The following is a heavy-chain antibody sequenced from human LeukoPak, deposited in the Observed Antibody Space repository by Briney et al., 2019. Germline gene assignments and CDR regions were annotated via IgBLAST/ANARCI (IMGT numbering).Heavy chain of an antibody. Sequence: SETLSLTCTVSGGSISSCYWSWIRQPPGKGLEWIGYIYYSGITNYNPSLKRRVTISGDTSKNQFSLKLSSVTAADAAVYYCARGGREVVAATAVDYWGQGTLVTVSS. CDR2: IYYSGIT. V-gene: IGHV4-59*01. D-gene: IGHD2-15*01. CDR1: GGSISSCY. CDR3: ARGGREVVAATAVDY. J-gene: IGHJ4*02.